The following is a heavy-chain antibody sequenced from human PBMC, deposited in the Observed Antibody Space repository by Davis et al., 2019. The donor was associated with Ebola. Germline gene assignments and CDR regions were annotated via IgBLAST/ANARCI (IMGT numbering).Heavy chain of an antibody. Sequence: GESLKISCAASGFTFSSYSMNWVRQAPGKGLEWVAFIRYDGSNKYYADSVKGRFTISRDNSKNTLYLQMNSLRAEDTAVYYCASTPGYSSGWYIPWGQGTLVTVSS. CDR2: IRYDGSNK. CDR1: GFTFSSYS. CDR3: ASTPGYSSGWYIP. J-gene: IGHJ5*02. D-gene: IGHD6-19*01. V-gene: IGHV3-30*02.